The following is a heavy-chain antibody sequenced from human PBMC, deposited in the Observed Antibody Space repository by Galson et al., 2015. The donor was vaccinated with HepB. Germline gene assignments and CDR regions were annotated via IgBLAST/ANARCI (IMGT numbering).Heavy chain of an antibody. CDR1: GFTFSNYA. CDR2: ISGSGGST. V-gene: IGHV3-23*01. D-gene: IGHD3-10*01. J-gene: IGHJ5*02. Sequence: SLRLSCAASGFTFSNYAMSWVRQAPGKGLEWVSAISGSGGSTYYADSVKGRFTISRDNSKNTLYLQMNSLRAEDTAVYYCAKNGMVRGVLSLGGVDPWGQGTLVTVSS. CDR3: AKNGMVRGVLSLGGVDP.